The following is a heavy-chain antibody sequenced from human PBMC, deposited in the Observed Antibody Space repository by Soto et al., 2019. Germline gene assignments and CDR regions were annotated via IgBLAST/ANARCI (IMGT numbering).Heavy chain of an antibody. CDR1: GFTFSSYG. CDR3: AKDRYYDSSGYSGY. J-gene: IGHJ4*02. Sequence: LRLSCAASGFTFSSYGMHWVRQAPGKGLEWVAVISYDGSNKYYADSVKGRFTISRDNSKNTLYLQMNSLRAEDTAVYYCAKDRYYDSSGYSGYWGQGTLVTVSS. V-gene: IGHV3-30*18. CDR2: ISYDGSNK. D-gene: IGHD3-22*01.